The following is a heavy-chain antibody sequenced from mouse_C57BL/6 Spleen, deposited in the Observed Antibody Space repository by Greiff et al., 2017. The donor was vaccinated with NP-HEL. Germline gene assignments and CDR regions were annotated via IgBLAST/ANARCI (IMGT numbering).Heavy chain of an antibody. Sequence: QVQLQQPGAELVRPGSSVKLSCKASGYTFTSYWLHWVKQRPIQGLEWIGNIDPSDSETHYNQKFKDKATLTVDKSSSTAYMQLSSLTSEDSAVYYCAKWGDCAMDYWGQGTSVTVSS. CDR3: AKWGDCAMDY. V-gene: IGHV1-52*01. CDR2: IDPSDSET. CDR1: GYTFTSYW. J-gene: IGHJ4*01.